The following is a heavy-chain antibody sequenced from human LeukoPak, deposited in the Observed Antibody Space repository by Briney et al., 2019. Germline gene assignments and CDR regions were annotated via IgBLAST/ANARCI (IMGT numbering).Heavy chain of an antibody. CDR2: ISYSGST. CDR3: ARKSGYSYGQVDY. Sequence: ASETLSLTCTVSGGSISSYYWSWIRQPPGKGLEWIGYISYSGSTNYNPSLKSRVTISVDTTKNQFSLKLSSVTAADTAVYYCARKSGYSYGQVDYWGQGTLVTVSS. J-gene: IGHJ4*02. V-gene: IGHV4-59*08. CDR1: GGSISSYY. D-gene: IGHD5-18*01.